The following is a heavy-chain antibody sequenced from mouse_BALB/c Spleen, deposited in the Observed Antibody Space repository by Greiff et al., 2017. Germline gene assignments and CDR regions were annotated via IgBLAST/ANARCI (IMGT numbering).Heavy chain of an antibody. J-gene: IGHJ3*01. CDR3: ARDSSGVGWFAY. V-gene: IGHV1-87*01. CDR2: IYPGDGDT. Sequence: QVQLKESGAELARPGASVKLSCKASGYTFTSYWMQWVKQRPGQGLEWIGAIYPGDGDTRYTQKFKGKATLTADKSSSTAYMQLSSLASEDSAVYYCARDSSGVGWFAYWGQGTLVTVSA. CDR1: GYTFTSYW. D-gene: IGHD3-2*01.